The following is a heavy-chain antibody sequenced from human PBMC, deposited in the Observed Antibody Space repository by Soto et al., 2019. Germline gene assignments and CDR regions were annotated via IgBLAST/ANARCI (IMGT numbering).Heavy chain of an antibody. CDR3: ARTGNTAMVTKGYFDY. CDR1: GFTFSSYA. V-gene: IGHV3-30-3*01. D-gene: IGHD5-18*01. Sequence: GGSLRLSCAASGFTFSSYAMHWVRQAPGKGLEWVAVISYDGSNKYYADSVKGRFTISRDNSKNTLYLQMNSLRAEDTAVYYCARTGNTAMVTKGYFDYWGQGTLVTVSS. CDR2: ISYDGSNK. J-gene: IGHJ4*02.